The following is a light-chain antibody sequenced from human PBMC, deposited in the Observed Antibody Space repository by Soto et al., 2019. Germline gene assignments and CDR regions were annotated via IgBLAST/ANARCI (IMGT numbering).Light chain of an antibody. J-gene: IGKJ5*01. CDR2: DAS. CDR3: QQYGNLLIT. Sequence: IQMTQSPSSLSASVGDRVTITCQASQDISNYLNWYQQKPGKAPKLLIYDASNLETGVPSRFSGSGSGTDFTFTISSLQPEDIATYYCQQYGNLLITFGQGTRLEI. CDR1: QDISNY. V-gene: IGKV1-33*01.